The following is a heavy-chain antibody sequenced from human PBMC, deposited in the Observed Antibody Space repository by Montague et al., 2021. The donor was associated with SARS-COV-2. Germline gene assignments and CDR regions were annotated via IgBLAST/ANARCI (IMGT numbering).Heavy chain of an antibody. CDR2: IYNTGRT. CDR3: ATEMPAYDVFDI. Sequence: SETLSLTCTVSGGSISTSYWSWIWQPPGKGLEWIGYIYNTGRTNYNPSLKSRVTISMDTSKNQFSLKVDPVSAADTAVYYCATEMPAYDVFDIWGQGTMVTVSS. D-gene: IGHD2-2*01. V-gene: IGHV4-59*01. J-gene: IGHJ3*02. CDR1: GGSISTSY.